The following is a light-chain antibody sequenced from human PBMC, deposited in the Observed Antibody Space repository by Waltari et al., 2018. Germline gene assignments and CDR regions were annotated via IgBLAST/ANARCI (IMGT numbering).Light chain of an antibody. J-gene: IGKJ2*01. V-gene: IGKV1-39*01. Sequence: DLQMTQSPSSLSASVGDRVTITCRASQNINTYLNWYQQKVARAPKLLIYATSSLQSGVPSRFSGSGSGTHFTLTINSLQPEDFATYSCQQSYTTPRTFGQGTNLEIK. CDR2: ATS. CDR3: QQSYTTPRT. CDR1: QNINTY.